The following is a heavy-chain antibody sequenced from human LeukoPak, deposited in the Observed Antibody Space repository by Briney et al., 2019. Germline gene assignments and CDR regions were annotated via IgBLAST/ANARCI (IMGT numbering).Heavy chain of an antibody. Sequence: GSLRLSCAASGFTFSTYAMHWVRQAPGKGLEWIGYIYYSGSTNYNPSLKSRVTISVDTSKIQFSLKLSSVTAADTAVYYCARRGWNGSGSSNFDYWGQGTLVTVSS. CDR2: IYYSGST. J-gene: IGHJ4*02. D-gene: IGHD3-10*01. CDR3: ARRGWNGSGSSNFDY. V-gene: IGHV4-59*08. CDR1: GFTFSTYA.